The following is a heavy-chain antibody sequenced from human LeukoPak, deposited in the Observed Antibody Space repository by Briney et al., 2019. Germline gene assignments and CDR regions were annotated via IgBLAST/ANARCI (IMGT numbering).Heavy chain of an antibody. Sequence: PSETLSLTCSVSGGSISGFYWSCIRQPPGKGLEWIGYIHYSGSTNYNPSLKSRVTISVDTSKNQFSLKLTSVTAADTAVYYCASDFSNSSGFDYWGQGTLVTVSS. CDR1: GGSISGFY. CDR3: ASDFSNSSGFDY. D-gene: IGHD6-6*01. J-gene: IGHJ4*02. CDR2: IHYSGST. V-gene: IGHV4-59*01.